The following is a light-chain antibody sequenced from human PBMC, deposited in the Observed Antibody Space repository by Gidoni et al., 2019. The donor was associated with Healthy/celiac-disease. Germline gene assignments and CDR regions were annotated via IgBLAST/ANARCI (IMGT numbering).Light chain of an antibody. CDR2: DAS. V-gene: IGKV1-13*02. CDR3: QQFNSYPT. CDR1: QGISSA. J-gene: IGKJ5*01. Sequence: ALQLTQSPSSLSASVGDRVTIPCRASQGISSALAWYQQKPGKAPKLLIYDASSLESGVPSRFSGSGSGTDVTLTISSLQPEDFATYYCQQFNSYPTFGQGTRLEIK.